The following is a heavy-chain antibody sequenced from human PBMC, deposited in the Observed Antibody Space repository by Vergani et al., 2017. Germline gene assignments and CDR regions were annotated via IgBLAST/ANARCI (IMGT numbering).Heavy chain of an antibody. CDR3: ARDLYGSGRVDY. CDR2: IIPILGIA. Sequence: QVQLVQSGAEVKKPGSSVKVSCKASGGTFSSYTISWVRQAPGQGLEWMGRIIPILGIANYAQKFQGRVTITADKSTSTAYMELSSLRSEDTAVYYCARDLYGSGRVDYWGQGTLVTVSS. V-gene: IGHV1-69*08. D-gene: IGHD3-10*01. J-gene: IGHJ4*02. CDR1: GGTFSSYT.